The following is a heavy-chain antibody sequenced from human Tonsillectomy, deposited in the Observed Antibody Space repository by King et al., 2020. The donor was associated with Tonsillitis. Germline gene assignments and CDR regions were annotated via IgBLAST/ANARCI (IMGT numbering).Heavy chain of an antibody. D-gene: IGHD2-2*01. Sequence: VQLVESGGGVVQPGRSLRLSCAASGFTFSSYGMHWVRQAPGKGLEWVALIWYDGSNKYYADSVKGRFTISRDNSKNTLYLQMNSLRAEDTAVYYCATDGDRYCSKTNCYETNWFDPWGQGTLVTVSS. CDR2: IWYDGSNK. V-gene: IGHV3-33*01. J-gene: IGHJ5*02. CDR1: GFTFSSYG. CDR3: ATDGDRYCSKTNCYETNWFDP.